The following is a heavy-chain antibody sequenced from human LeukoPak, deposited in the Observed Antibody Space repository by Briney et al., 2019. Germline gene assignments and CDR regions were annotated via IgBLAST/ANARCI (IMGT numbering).Heavy chain of an antibody. D-gene: IGHD5-18*01. CDR2: IYYSGST. CDR3: ARALGYSYGYGFAFDY. J-gene: IGHJ4*02. Sequence: SETLSLTCTVSGGSISSYYWSWIRQPPGKGLEWIGYIYYSGSTNYNPSLKSRVTISVDTSKNQFSLKLSSVTAADTAVYYCARALGYSYGYGFAFDYWGQGTLVTVSS. V-gene: IGHV4-59*08. CDR1: GGSISSYY.